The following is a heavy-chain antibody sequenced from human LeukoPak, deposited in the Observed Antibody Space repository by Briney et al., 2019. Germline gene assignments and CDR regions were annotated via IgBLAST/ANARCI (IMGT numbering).Heavy chain of an antibody. J-gene: IGHJ4*02. CDR2: IHYSGST. CDR1: GGSISSYY. Sequence: PSETLSLTCTVSGGSISSYYWSWIRQSPGKGLEWIGYIHYSGSTNYDPSLKSRVTISVDTSKNQFSLKLSSVTAADTAVYYCARRSYCGGDCYSFDYWGQGTLVTVSS. D-gene: IGHD2-21*02. CDR3: ARRSYCGGDCYSFDY. V-gene: IGHV4-59*08.